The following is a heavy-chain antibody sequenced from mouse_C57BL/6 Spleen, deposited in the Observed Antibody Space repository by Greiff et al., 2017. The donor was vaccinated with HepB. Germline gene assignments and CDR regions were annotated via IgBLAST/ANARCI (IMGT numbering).Heavy chain of an antibody. CDR1: GYTFTSYG. Sequence: LVESGAELARPGASVKLSCKASGYTFTSYGISWVKQRTGQGLEWIGEIYPRSGNTYYNEKFKGKATLTADKSSSTAYMELRSLTSEDSSVYFCARSHSYYSNYNAMDYWGQVTSVTVSS. J-gene: IGHJ4*01. CDR2: IYPRSGNT. CDR3: ARSHSYYSNYNAMDY. V-gene: IGHV1-81*01. D-gene: IGHD2-5*01.